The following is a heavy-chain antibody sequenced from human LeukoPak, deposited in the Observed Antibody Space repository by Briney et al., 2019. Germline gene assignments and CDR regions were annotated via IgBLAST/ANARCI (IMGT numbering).Heavy chain of an antibody. CDR2: IKSKADGGTI. Sequence: PGGSLRLSCEASGFTFNDAWMTWVRQAPGKGLEWMGRIKSKADGGTINYAAPVKGRFTISRDDSKNTLYLQMNSLKTEDTAVYYCTAGVAVTGTGAWGQGTLVTVSS. J-gene: IGHJ5*02. D-gene: IGHD6-19*01. CDR3: TAGVAVTGTGA. V-gene: IGHV3-15*06. CDR1: GFTFNDAW.